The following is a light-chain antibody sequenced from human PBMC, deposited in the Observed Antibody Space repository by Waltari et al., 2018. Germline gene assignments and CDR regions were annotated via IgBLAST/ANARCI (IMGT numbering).Light chain of an antibody. Sequence: DIQMPQSPSSVPASVGDRVTIPCRASQGISSWLGWYQHKPGTAPKLLMYAASVLQTGVPSRFSGSGSGTDFTLTISSVQTEDFATYYCQQANSFPYTFGQGTKLEIK. V-gene: IGKV1-12*01. CDR3: QQANSFPYT. CDR2: AAS. CDR1: QGISSW. J-gene: IGKJ2*01.